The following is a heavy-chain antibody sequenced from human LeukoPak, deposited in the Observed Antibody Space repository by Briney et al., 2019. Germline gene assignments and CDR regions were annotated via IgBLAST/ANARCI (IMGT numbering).Heavy chain of an antibody. CDR3: AKEVSSSSWDLDY. CDR2: IWYDGSKK. V-gene: IGHV3-33*06. J-gene: IGHJ4*02. CDR1: GFTFTSHG. Sequence: GRSLRLSCAASGFTFTSHGMHWVRQAPGKGLEWVAIIWYDGSKKYYADSVKGRFTISRDNSKNTLYLQMNSLRAEDTAIYYCAKEVSSSSWDLDYWGQGTLVTVSS. D-gene: IGHD6-13*01.